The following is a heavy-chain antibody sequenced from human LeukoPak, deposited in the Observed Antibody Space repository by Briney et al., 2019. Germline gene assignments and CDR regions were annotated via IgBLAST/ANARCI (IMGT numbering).Heavy chain of an antibody. Sequence: GASVTVSCKASGYTFTSYGISWVRQAPGQGLEWMGWISAYNGNTNYAQKLQGRVTMTTDSSTSTAYMELRSLRSDDTAVYYCARDTPFTMVRGVYDAFDIWGQGTMVTVSS. D-gene: IGHD3-10*01. CDR3: ARDTPFTMVRGVYDAFDI. J-gene: IGHJ3*02. CDR2: ISAYNGNT. V-gene: IGHV1-18*01. CDR1: GYTFTSYG.